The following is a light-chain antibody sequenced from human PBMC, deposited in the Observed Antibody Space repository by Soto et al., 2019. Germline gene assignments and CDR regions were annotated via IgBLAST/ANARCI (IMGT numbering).Light chain of an antibody. CDR2: RND. CDR1: TSNIGSNA. Sequence: QSVLTQPPSASGTPGQRVTISCSGSTSNIGSNAVNWYQQLPGTAPKLLIYRNDLRPSGVPDRISGSKSGTSASLAISGLQSEDETDYYCAAWDDSVNGVVFGGGTKVTVL. V-gene: IGLV1-44*01. J-gene: IGLJ3*02. CDR3: AAWDDSVNGVV.